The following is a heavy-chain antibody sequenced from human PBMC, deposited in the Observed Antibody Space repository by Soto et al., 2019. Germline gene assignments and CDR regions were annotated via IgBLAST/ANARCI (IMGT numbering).Heavy chain of an antibody. V-gene: IGHV3-23*01. CDR3: AKIRSGNYLYSFDH. D-gene: IGHD3-3*01. CDR2: ISGSGYST. J-gene: IGHJ4*02. CDR1: GVIFSSYA. Sequence: GSLILSCTASGVIFSSYAMNWVRQAPWKWLEWVSGISGSGYSTYYADSVKGRCNISRDNSKNTLYLQINSLRAEETAVYYCAKIRSGNYLYSFDHWGQGTQVTVSS.